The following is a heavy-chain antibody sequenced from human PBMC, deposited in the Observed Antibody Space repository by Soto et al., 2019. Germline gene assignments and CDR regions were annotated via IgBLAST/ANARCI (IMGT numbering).Heavy chain of an antibody. Sequence: QVQLVQSGAEVKKPGSSVKVSCKASGGTFSIYTITWVRQARGQGLEWMGRIIPIFDIATYAQKFQGRLTITADKSTSTAYMELSSLRSEDTAVYYCAREDRDQDIGLVPADIEAMDVWGQGTTVTVSS. J-gene: IGHJ6*02. CDR2: IIPIFDIA. V-gene: IGHV1-69*08. D-gene: IGHD2-2*01. CDR3: AREDRDQDIGLVPADIEAMDV. CDR1: GGTFSIYT.